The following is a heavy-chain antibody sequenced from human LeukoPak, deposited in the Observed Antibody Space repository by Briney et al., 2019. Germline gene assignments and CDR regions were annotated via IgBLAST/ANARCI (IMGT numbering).Heavy chain of an antibody. J-gene: IGHJ4*02. CDR3: TRLKPYYYDSSGYEDY. D-gene: IGHD3-22*01. V-gene: IGHV3-30-3*01. Sequence: PGGSLRLSCAASGFTFSRYAMHWVRQAPGKGLEWVAVISYDGSNEYYADSVKGRFTISRDDSKNTAYLQMNSLKTEDTAVYYCTRLKPYYYDSSGYEDYWGQGTLVTVSS. CDR1: GFTFSRYA. CDR2: ISYDGSNE.